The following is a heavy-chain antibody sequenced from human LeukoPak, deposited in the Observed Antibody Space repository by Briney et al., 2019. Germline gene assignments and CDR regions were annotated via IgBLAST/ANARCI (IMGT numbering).Heavy chain of an antibody. D-gene: IGHD6-19*01. J-gene: IGHJ3*02. CDR3: ARDSSGFYRDALDI. CDR1: GYTFTGYY. Sequence: VASVKVSCKASGYTFTGYYMHWVRQAPGQGLEWMGWINPNSGGTNYAQKFQGRVTMTTDTSTRTAYMELRSLRFDDTAVYYCARDSSGFYRDALDIWGLGTMVTVS. CDR2: INPNSGGT. V-gene: IGHV1-2*02.